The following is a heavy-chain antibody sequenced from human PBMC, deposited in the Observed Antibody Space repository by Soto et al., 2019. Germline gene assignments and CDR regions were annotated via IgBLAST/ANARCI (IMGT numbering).Heavy chain of an antibody. Sequence: QVQLVQSGHEVKKPGASVKVSCKTSGYVYISYGISWVRQAPGHGLEWVGWISAYTGKADYAQKFQGRVTMTTETSTSTAFLELRSLRSDDTAVYYCARDQSYYGSGSYYSDSWGQGTLVTVSS. CDR3: ARDQSYYGSGSYYSDS. V-gene: IGHV1-18*04. J-gene: IGHJ4*02. D-gene: IGHD3-10*01. CDR2: ISAYTGKA. CDR1: GYVYISYG.